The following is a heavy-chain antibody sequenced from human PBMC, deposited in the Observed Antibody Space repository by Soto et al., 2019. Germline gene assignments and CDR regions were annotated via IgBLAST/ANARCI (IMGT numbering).Heavy chain of an antibody. CDR3: AREGDLAVAGTSYY. V-gene: IGHV3-7*05. CDR1: GFTFSSYW. J-gene: IGHJ4*02. CDR2: IKQDGSEK. D-gene: IGHD6-19*01. Sequence: EVQLVESGGGLVQPGGSLRLSCAASGFTFSSYWMSWVRQAPGKGLEWVANIKQDGSEKYYVDSVKGRFTISRDNAKNSLYLQMNSLRADDTAVYYCAREGDLAVAGTSYYWGQGTLVTVSS.